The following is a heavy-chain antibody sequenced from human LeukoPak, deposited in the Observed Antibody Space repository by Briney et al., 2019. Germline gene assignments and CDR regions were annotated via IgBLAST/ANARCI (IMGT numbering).Heavy chain of an antibody. CDR1: GFTFSSYS. Sequence: GGSLRLSCAASGFTFSSYSMNWVRQAPGKGLEWVSSISSSSSYIYYADSVKGRFTISRDNAKNSLYLQMNSLRAEDTAVYYCARVDSSSWYIGDFDYWGQGTLVTVSS. V-gene: IGHV3-21*01. D-gene: IGHD6-13*01. CDR3: ARVDSSSWYIGDFDY. CDR2: ISSSSSYI. J-gene: IGHJ4*02.